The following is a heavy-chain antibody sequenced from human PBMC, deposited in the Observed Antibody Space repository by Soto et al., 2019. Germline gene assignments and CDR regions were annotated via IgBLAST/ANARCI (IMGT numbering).Heavy chain of an antibody. Sequence: SETLSLTCTVSGGSISSYYWSWIRQPPGKGLEWIGYIYYSGNTNYNPSLKSRVTISVDTSKNQFSLKLSSVTAADTAVYYCARVLSDGFPNNYYYGMDVWGQGTTVTVSS. CDR3: ARVLSDGFPNNYYYGMDV. J-gene: IGHJ6*02. D-gene: IGHD3-10*01. V-gene: IGHV4-59*01. CDR1: GGSISSYY. CDR2: IYYSGNT.